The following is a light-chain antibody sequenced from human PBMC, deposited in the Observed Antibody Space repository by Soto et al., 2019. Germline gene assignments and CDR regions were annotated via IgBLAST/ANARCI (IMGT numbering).Light chain of an antibody. Sequence: EVVLRQSPGTLSLSQGERATLSCRASQSVRNSLLAWYQQKPGQPPRLLIYDASNRATGIAARFSGSDSGTEFTLTISSLQSEDLAVYFCQQYNKWPPTFGQGTKVDI. CDR1: QSVRNSL. CDR2: DAS. V-gene: IGKV3-15*01. J-gene: IGKJ1*01. CDR3: QQYNKWPPT.